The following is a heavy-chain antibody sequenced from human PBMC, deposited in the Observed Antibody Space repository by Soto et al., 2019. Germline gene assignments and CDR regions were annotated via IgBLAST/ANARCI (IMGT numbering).Heavy chain of an antibody. CDR2: IYPDDSDT. D-gene: IGHD3-22*01. CDR1: GYSFSSYW. CDR3: ARHFSSGYYVFDY. J-gene: IGHJ4*02. V-gene: IGHV5-51*01. Sequence: ESLKISCKGSGYSFSSYWIGWVRQKPGKGLEWMGIIYPDDSDTRYSPSFQGQVTISADKSISTAYLQWSSLKASDTAMYYCARHFSSGYYVFDYWGQGTLVTVSS.